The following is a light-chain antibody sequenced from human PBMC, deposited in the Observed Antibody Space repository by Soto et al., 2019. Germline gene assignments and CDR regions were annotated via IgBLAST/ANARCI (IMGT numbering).Light chain of an antibody. CDR1: QDISNF. CDR2: AAS. V-gene: IGKV1-27*01. Sequence: DIQMTQSPSSLSASVGDRITITCRASQDISNFLAWYQQKPGKVPKLLIYAASTLQSGVPPRFSGSGSGTDFTLTISRLQPEDVATYYCQKYNSAPWTFGQGTKVEI. J-gene: IGKJ1*01. CDR3: QKYNSAPWT.